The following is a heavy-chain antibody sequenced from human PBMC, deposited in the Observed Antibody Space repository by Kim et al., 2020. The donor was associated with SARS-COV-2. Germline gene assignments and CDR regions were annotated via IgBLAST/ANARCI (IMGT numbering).Heavy chain of an antibody. D-gene: IGHD2-2*01. CDR3: AKDRSPRGYQLLPAL. CDR2: ISYDGSNK. J-gene: IGHJ2*01. CDR1: GFTFSSYG. Sequence: GGSLRLSCAASGFTFSSYGMHWVRQAPGKGLEWVAVISYDGSNKYYADSVKGRFTISRDNSKNTLYLQMNSLRAEDTAVYYCAKDRSPRGYQLLPALWGRGTLVTVSS. V-gene: IGHV3-30*18.